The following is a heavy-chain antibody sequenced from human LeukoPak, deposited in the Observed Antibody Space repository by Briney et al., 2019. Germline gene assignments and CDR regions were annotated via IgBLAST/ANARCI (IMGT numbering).Heavy chain of an antibody. D-gene: IGHD5/OR15-5a*01. CDR3: ARLVYGVGNYYAS. CDR2: VFTSVST. J-gene: IGHJ4*02. CDR1: GGSIISGRYY. V-gene: IGHV4-61*02. Sequence: SETLSLTCGVSGGSIISGRYYWSWIRQPAGKGLEWMGRVFTSVSTNYNPSLKSRVTISVDTSKNQFSLNLTSVTAADTAVYYCARLVYGVGNYYASWGQGTLVTVSS.